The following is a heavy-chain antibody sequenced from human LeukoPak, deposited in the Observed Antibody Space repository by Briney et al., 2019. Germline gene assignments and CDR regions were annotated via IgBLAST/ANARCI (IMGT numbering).Heavy chain of an antibody. CDR1: GYTFTSYG. Sequence: ASVKVSCKASGYTFTSYGISWVRQAPGQGLEWMGWISAYNGNTNCAQKLQGRVTMTTDTSTSTAYMELRSLRSDDTAVYFCARDVKSAGTMVRGDRDYWGQGTLVTVSS. J-gene: IGHJ4*02. CDR2: ISAYNGNT. D-gene: IGHD3-10*01. CDR3: ARDVKSAGTMVRGDRDY. V-gene: IGHV1-18*01.